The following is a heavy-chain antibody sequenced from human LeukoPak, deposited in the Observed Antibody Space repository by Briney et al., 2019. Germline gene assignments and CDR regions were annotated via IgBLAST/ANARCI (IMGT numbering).Heavy chain of an antibody. D-gene: IGHD1-26*01. V-gene: IGHV3-30*18. CDR1: GFTVSSNH. CDR3: AKDLLGGDSGSYYEVGELGMDV. J-gene: IGHJ6*02. CDR2: ISYDGSNK. Sequence: GGSLRLSCAASGFTVSSNHMNWVRQAPGKGLEWVAVISYDGSNKYYADSVKGRFTISRDKSKNTLYLQMNSLRAEDTAVYYCAKDLLGGDSGSYYEVGELGMDVWGQGTTVTVSS.